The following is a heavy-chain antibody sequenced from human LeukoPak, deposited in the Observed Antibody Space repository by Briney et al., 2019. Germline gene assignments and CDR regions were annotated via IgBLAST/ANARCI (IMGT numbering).Heavy chain of an antibody. J-gene: IGHJ5*01. V-gene: IGHV3-21*01. CDR3: VRVGVRAWFDS. Sequence: GGSLRLSCAAPGFSFSHYAMNWVRQAPGKGLEWVSAISSSSTYIQYADSAKGRFTISRDDAKNSLYLQLDSLRVEDTAVYYCVRVGVRAWFDSWGQGTLVTVSS. D-gene: IGHD3-16*02. CDR2: ISSSSTYI. CDR1: GFSFSHYA.